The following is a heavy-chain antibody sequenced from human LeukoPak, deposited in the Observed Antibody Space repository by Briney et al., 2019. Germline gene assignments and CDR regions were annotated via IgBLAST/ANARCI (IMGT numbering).Heavy chain of an antibody. D-gene: IGHD7-27*01. J-gene: IGHJ3*02. CDR3: AKQANWGWGSAFDI. CDR1: GFTFSSYG. CDR2: ISGSGGST. V-gene: IGHV3-23*01. Sequence: GRSLRLSCAASGFTFSSYGMSWVRQAPGKGLEWVSTISGSGGSTYYADSVKGRFTISRDNSKNTLYLQMNSLRAEDTAVYYCAKQANWGWGSAFDIWGQGTMVTVSS.